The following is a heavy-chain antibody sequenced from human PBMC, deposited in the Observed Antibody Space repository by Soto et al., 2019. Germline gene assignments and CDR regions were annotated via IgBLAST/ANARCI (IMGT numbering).Heavy chain of an antibody. D-gene: IGHD3-10*01. Sequence: VGSLRLSCAASGFTVSSNYMSWVRQAPGKGLEWVSVIYSGGSTYYTDSVKGRFTISRDNSKNTLYLQMNSLRTEDTAVYYCARDQSTITMVRGPSPGAFDIWGQGTMVTVSS. J-gene: IGHJ3*02. CDR2: IYSGGST. CDR3: ARDQSTITMVRGPSPGAFDI. CDR1: GFTVSSNY. V-gene: IGHV3-53*01.